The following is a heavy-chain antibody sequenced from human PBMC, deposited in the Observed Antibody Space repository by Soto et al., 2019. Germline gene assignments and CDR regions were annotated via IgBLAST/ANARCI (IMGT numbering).Heavy chain of an antibody. D-gene: IGHD3-3*01. CDR2: IIPIFGTA. CDR1: GGTFSSYA. CDR3: ARDSITIFGVVISHYYGMDV. J-gene: IGHJ6*02. V-gene: IGHV1-69*06. Sequence: SVKVSCKASGGTFSSYAISWVRQAPGQGLEWMGGIIPIFGTANYAQKFQGRVTITADKSTSTAYMELSSLRSEDTAVYYCARDSITIFGVVISHYYGMDVWGQGTTVTVSS.